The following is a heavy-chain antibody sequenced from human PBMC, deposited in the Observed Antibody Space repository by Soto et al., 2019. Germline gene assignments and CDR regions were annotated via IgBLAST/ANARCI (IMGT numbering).Heavy chain of an antibody. CDR3: AAGDQLIYRSGYGMDV. CDR2: IGVASGNA. D-gene: IGHD2-2*02. V-gene: IGHV1-58*01. Sequence: QMQLVQSGPEVKKPGTSVKVSCKASGFTFTSSSVQWVRQARGQRLEWIGGIGVASGNADYAQKFQERVTITRDMSTSTAYMELSSLRFEDTAVYYCAAGDQLIYRSGYGMDVWGQGTTVTVSS. CDR1: GFTFTSSS. J-gene: IGHJ6*02.